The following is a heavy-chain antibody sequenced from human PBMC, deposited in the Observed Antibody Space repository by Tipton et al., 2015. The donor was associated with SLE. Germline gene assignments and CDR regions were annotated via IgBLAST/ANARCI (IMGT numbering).Heavy chain of an antibody. V-gene: IGHV1-69*05. D-gene: IGHD4-11*01. J-gene: IGHJ6*03. Sequence: QLVQSGAEMKEPGASVKVSCKASGYTFTGYYMHWVRQAPGQGLEWMGGIIPIFGTANYAQKFQGRVTITTDESTSTAYMELSSLRSEDTAVYYCARGVTKGFYYYYYMDVWGKGTTVTVSS. CDR3: ARGVTKGFYYYYYMDV. CDR1: GYTFTGYY. CDR2: IIPIFGTA.